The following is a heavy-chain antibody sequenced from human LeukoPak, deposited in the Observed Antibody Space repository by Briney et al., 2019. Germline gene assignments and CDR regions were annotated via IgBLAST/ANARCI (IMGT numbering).Heavy chain of an antibody. CDR1: GYTFITSG. V-gene: IGHV1-18*01. D-gene: IGHD3-3*01. CDR3: ARADDFWSGYPTDY. J-gene: IGHJ4*02. Sequence: GASVKVSCKASGYTFITSGISWVRQAPGQGLEWMGWISAYNGNTNYAQKLQGRVTMTTDTSTSTAHMELRSLRSDDTAVYYCARADDFWSGYPTDYWGQGTLVTVSS. CDR2: ISAYNGNT.